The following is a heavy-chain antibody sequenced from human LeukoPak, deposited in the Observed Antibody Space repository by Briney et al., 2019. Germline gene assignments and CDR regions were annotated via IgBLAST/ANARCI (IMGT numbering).Heavy chain of an antibody. V-gene: IGHV4-59*01. CDR3: ARGAPTYYDFWGGYYTGSPPVYFDY. D-gene: IGHD3-3*01. CDR2: IYYSGST. J-gene: IGHJ4*02. Sequence: SETLSLTCTVSGGSISSYYWSWIRQPPGKGLEWIGYIYYSGSTNYNPSLKSRVTISVDTSKNQFSLKLSSVTAADTAVYYCARGAPTYYDFWGGYYTGSPPVYFDYWGQGTLVTVSS. CDR1: GGSISSYY.